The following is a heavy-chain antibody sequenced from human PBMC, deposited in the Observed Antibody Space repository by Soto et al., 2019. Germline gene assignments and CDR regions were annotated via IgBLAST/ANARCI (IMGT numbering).Heavy chain of an antibody. CDR2: VKSKTDGGTT. Sequence: GGSMRLSCAASGCTFSNAWINWVRQTPGKGLEWVGRVKSKTDGGTTDFAAPVKGRFAISRDDSKNMVYLEMNSLKTEDTAIYYCTTDSYITSIIVRFDYWGHGILVTVSS. J-gene: IGHJ4*01. D-gene: IGHD3-22*01. CDR1: GCTFSNAW. CDR3: TTDSYITSIIVRFDY. V-gene: IGHV3-15*07.